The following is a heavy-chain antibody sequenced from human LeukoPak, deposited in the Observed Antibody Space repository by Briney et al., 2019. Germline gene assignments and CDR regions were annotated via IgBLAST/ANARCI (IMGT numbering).Heavy chain of an antibody. D-gene: IGHD6-19*01. Sequence: PSGTPSLTCAVSGGSFSGYYWSWIRQPPGKGLEGIGEINHSGSTNYSPSLKSRVTISADTSKNQFSLKLSSVTAADTAVYYCARDTSSGWYVFDYWGQGTLVTVSS. CDR1: GGSFSGYY. V-gene: IGHV4-34*01. CDR2: INHSGST. J-gene: IGHJ4*02. CDR3: ARDTSSGWYVFDY.